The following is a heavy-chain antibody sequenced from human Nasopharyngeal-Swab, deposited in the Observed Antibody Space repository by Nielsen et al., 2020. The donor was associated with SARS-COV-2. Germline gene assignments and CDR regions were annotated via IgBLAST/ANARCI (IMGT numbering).Heavy chain of an antibody. D-gene: IGHD4-11*01. CDR1: GFTFDDYA. Sequence: SLKISCVGSGFTFDDYAMHWVRQAPGKGLEWVSNINRSGGNIGYADSVKGRFTISRDNAKNSLYLQMNSLRVDDTALYYCTKGRADYSNPSFDNWGQGTLVTVSS. V-gene: IGHV3-9*01. J-gene: IGHJ4*02. CDR2: INRSGGNI. CDR3: TKGRADYSNPSFDN.